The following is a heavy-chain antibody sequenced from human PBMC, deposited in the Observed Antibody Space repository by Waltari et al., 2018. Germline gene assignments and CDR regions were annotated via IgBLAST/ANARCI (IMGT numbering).Heavy chain of an antibody. CDR1: GGSISSHY. Sequence: QVQLQESGPGLVKPSETLSLTCTVSGGSISSHYWSWVRQPPGKGLEWIGYVYYSGNTNYIPSLKIRVTISVDTSKNQFSLKLSSVTASDTAVYYCARDPTTDSSGWVGYFDLWGRGTLVTVSS. CDR3: ARDPTTDSSGWVGYFDL. D-gene: IGHD3-22*01. V-gene: IGHV4-59*11. CDR2: VYYSGNT. J-gene: IGHJ2*01.